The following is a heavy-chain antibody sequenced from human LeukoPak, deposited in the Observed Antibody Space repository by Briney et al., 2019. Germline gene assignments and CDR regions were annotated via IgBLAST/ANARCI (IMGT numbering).Heavy chain of an antibody. D-gene: IGHD3-22*01. J-gene: IGHJ5*02. V-gene: IGHV1-69*04. CDR1: GGTFSSYT. Sequence: GAAVKASRKSSGGTFSSYTISCVRQARGQGREGMGRIISILGIANYAQNFQGRVTITADIYTSTAYTELSSVRSEETAVYYCARDLVYDTRGTMGSWGQGTLVTVSS. CDR2: IISILGIA. CDR3: ARDLVYDTRGTMGS.